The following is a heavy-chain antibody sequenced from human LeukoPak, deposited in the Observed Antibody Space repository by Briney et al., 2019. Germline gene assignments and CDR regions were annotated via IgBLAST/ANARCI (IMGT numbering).Heavy chain of an antibody. J-gene: IGHJ6*02. V-gene: IGHV3-74*01. CDR1: GFTFTSYW. CDR2: VNSDGSST. Sequence: GGSLRLSCAASGFTFTSYWMHWVRHAPGKGLVWVSRVNSDGSSTTYADSVKGRFTISRDNAKNTLYLQMNSLRAEDTAVYYCARGRYYGMDVWGQGTTVTVSS. CDR3: ARGRYYGMDV.